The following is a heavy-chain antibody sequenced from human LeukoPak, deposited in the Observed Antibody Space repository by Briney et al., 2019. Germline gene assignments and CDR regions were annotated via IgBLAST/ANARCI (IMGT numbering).Heavy chain of an antibody. CDR2: IIPIFGTA. CDR1: GGTFSSYA. CDR3: ARDGEPIVVVPAALEP. J-gene: IGHJ5*02. Sequence: ASVKVSCKASGGTFSSYAISWVRQAPGQGLEWMGGIIPIFGTANYAQKFQGRVTITADESTSTAYMELSSLRSEDTAVYYCARDGEPIVVVPAALEPWGQGTLVTVSS. D-gene: IGHD2-2*01. V-gene: IGHV1-69*13.